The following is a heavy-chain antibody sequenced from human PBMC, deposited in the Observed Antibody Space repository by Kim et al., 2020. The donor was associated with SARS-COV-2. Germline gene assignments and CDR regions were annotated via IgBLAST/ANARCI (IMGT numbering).Heavy chain of an antibody. Sequence: GGSLRLSCAASGFTFSSYAMNWVRQAPGKGLEWVSSLSASGENTDYAESVKGRFTISRDNSKNTLFLEMNSLRAEDTAVYYCAKARTRLVVAVEGGALYYYNGMDVWGQGTTVDVSS. CDR1: GFTFSSYA. J-gene: IGHJ6*02. CDR2: LSASGENT. D-gene: IGHD2-15*01. V-gene: IGHV3-23*01. CDR3: AKARTRLVVAVEGGALYYYNGMDV.